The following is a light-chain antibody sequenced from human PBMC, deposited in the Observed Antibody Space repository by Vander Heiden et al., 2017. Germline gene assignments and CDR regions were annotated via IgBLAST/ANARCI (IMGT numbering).Light chain of an antibody. CDR3: QQEDSTPFT. CDR2: WAS. CDR1: QTVLYSSYNENY. J-gene: IGKJ2*01. Sequence: DFVMTQSPDCLAVSLGERATIHCKSSQTVLYSSYNENYLAWYQQKPGQPPKLLIYWASTRESGVPDRFSGSGSGTDFTLTISSLQAEDVAVYYCQQEDSTPFTFGQGTKMDIK. V-gene: IGKV4-1*01.